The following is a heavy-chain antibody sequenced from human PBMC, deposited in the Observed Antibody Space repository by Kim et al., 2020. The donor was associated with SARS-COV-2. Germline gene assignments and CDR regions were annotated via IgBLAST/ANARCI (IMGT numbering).Heavy chain of an antibody. J-gene: IGHJ4*02. CDR3: AGGQVEIKLILVAIFSSRHCFDY. CDR1: GFTISNYP. Sequence: GGSLRLSCVVKGFTISNYPMNWVRLGPGKGLEWVSSISDRVGSTDYAAPVKGRFTISRDNSKNTVFLQMNSLRAEDTALYYCAGGQVEIKLILVAIFSSRHCFDYWGQGSLVTVSS. D-gene: IGHD3-22*01. CDR2: ISDRVGST. V-gene: IGHV3-23*01.